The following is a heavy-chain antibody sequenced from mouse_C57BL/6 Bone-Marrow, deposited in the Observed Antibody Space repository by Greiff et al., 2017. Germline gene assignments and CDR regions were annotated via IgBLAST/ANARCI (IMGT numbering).Heavy chain of an antibody. CDR2: INPNNGGT. CDR3: AREGLAGFAY. J-gene: IGHJ3*01. CDR1: GYTFTDYN. D-gene: IGHD3-3*01. Sequence: LQQSGPELVKPGASVKMSCKASGYTFTDYNMHWVKQSHGKSLEWIGYINPNNGGTSYNQKFKGKATLTVNKSSSTAYMELRSLTSADSAVYYCAREGLAGFAYWGQGTLVTVSA. V-gene: IGHV1-22*01.